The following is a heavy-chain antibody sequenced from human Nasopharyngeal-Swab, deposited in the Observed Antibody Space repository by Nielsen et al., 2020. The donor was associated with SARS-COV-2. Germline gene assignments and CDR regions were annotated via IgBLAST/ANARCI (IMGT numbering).Heavy chain of an antibody. Sequence: WIRQPPGKGLEWVAVISYDVSNKYYADSVKGRCTISRDNSKNTLYLQMDSLRAEDTAVYYCARGDSSSSTGVDYWGQGTLVTISS. D-gene: IGHD6-6*01. V-gene: IGHV3-30-3*01. J-gene: IGHJ4*02. CDR2: ISYDVSNK. CDR3: ARGDSSSSTGVDY.